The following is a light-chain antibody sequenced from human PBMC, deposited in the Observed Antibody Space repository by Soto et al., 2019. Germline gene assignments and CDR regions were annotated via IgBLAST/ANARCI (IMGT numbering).Light chain of an antibody. CDR1: QSVSSSY. J-gene: IGKJ4*01. Sequence: EIVLTQSPGTLSLSPGERATLSCRASQSVSSSYLAWYQQKPGQAPRLLIYGASSRATGIPDRFSASGSGTDLTLTISRLEPEDFAVYDCQQYGSSPRLTFGGGTKVEIK. CDR2: GAS. CDR3: QQYGSSPRLT. V-gene: IGKV3-20*01.